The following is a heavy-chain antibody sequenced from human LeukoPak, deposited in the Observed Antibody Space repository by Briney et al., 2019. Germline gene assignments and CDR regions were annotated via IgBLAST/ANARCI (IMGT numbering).Heavy chain of an antibody. V-gene: IGHV4-59*01. D-gene: IGHD3-9*01. CDR3: ARGVVLTGYPLDF. CDR1: GGSFSNYY. J-gene: IGHJ4*02. CDR2: IYYSGTT. Sequence: SETLSLTCSVSGGSFSNYYWSWIRQPPGKGLEWVGFIYYSGTTDYNPSLKSRVSISVDTSKKKFSLKLSPVTAADTAVYYCARGVVLTGYPLDFWGRGTLVTVSS.